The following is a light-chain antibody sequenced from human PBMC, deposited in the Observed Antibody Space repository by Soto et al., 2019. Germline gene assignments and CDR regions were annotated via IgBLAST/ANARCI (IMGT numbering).Light chain of an antibody. J-gene: IGKJ1*01. V-gene: IGKV3-20*01. CDR1: QSVSSY. CDR3: QQYGSSPRT. Sequence: EIVLTQSPGTLSLSPGERATLSCRASQSVSSYLAWYQQKPGQAPRLLIYGASNRATGIPDRFSGSGSGTDFTLTISRLEPEDFAVYYGQQYGSSPRTFGQGTKVEIK. CDR2: GAS.